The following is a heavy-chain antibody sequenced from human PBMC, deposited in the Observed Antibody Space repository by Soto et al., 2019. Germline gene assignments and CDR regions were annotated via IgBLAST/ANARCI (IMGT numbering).Heavy chain of an antibody. CDR1: GVMLSSYA. J-gene: IGHJ4*02. V-gene: IGHV3-23*01. Sequence: GRSLRVSWAASGVMLSSYAMSWVRLAPGKGLEWVSAISGSGGSTYYAASVKGRFTISRDNSKNTLYLQMNSLRAEDTAVYYCAKWYHILVVATNSGYDPYYFAYWGQGTLVTVSS. D-gene: IGHD5-12*01. CDR3: AKWYHILVVATNSGYDPYYFAY. CDR2: ISGSGGST.